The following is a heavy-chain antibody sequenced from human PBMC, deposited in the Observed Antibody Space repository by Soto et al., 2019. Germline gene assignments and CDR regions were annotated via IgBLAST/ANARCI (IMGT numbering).Heavy chain of an antibody. J-gene: IGHJ3*02. CDR3: AHSPSMTDYLDT. CDR2: IFWDGDK. D-gene: IGHD3-22*01. CDR1: GFSLSNSGVG. V-gene: IGHV2-5*02. Sequence: QITLKESGPTLVTPTQTLTLTCTFSGFSLSNSGVGVGWTRQPPGKALEWLALIFWDGDKRYSPSLKNILTVTKDTSKNHVRLTMTKIDTVDTATYYCAHSPSMTDYLDTWGQGRMVTVSS.